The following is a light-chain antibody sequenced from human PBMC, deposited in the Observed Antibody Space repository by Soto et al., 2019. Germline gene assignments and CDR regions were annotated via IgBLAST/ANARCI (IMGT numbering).Light chain of an antibody. CDR1: SSDVAGHNY. Sequence: SALTQPASVSGSPGQSITISCTGTSSDVAGHNYVSWYQQHPGKAPKIIIYDVNNRPPGISNRFSGSKSGYTASLTISGLQAEDEADYYCSSYISSSTLYVFGTGTKVTVL. J-gene: IGLJ1*01. CDR3: SSYISSSTLYV. V-gene: IGLV2-14*01. CDR2: DVN.